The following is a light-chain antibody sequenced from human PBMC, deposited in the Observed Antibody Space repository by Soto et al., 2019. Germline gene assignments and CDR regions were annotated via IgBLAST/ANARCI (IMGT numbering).Light chain of an antibody. Sequence: QSVLTQPASVSGSPGQPITISCTGTSSDVGGYNSVSWYQHHPGKAPKLMIYDVSNRSSGVSSRFSGSKSDNTASLTISGLQAEDEADYYCESYTSRSTYVFGTGTKVTVL. CDR1: SSDVGGYNS. J-gene: IGLJ1*01. CDR3: ESYTSRSTYV. CDR2: DVS. V-gene: IGLV2-14*03.